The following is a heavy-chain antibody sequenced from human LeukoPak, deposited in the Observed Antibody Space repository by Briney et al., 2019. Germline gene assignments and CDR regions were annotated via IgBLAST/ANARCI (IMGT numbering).Heavy chain of an antibody. J-gene: IGHJ4*02. D-gene: IGHD6-13*01. CDR2: INNDGGNA. V-gene: IGHV3-74*01. CDR1: GFTFSSHW. CDR3: AKGAQQLVYWVDY. Sequence: GGSLRLSCAASGFTFSSHWMHWVRQAPGKGLVWISRINNDGGNAVYADPVNGRFTVSRDNAKNVLYLQMNSLRAENTAVYYCAKGAQQLVYWVDYWGQGTLVTVSS.